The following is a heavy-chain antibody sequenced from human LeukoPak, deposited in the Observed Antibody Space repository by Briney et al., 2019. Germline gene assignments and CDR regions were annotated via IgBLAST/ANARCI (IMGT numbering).Heavy chain of an antibody. D-gene: IGHD3-22*01. CDR1: GFRFTSYW. Sequence: GESLKISCKGSGFRFTSYWIGWVRPMPGKGLEWMGIIYPGDSDTRYSPSFQGQVTISADKSISTAYLQWSSLKASDTAMYYCARQVYYDSSGYPFDYWGQGTLVTVSS. CDR2: IYPGDSDT. J-gene: IGHJ4*02. CDR3: ARQVYYDSSGYPFDY. V-gene: IGHV5-51*01.